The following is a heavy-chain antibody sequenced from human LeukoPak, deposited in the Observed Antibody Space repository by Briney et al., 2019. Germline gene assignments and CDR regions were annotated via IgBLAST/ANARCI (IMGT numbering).Heavy chain of an antibody. CDR3: ARDRGNSGSYKIVKYFQH. CDR2: IKQDGSEK. Sequence: GGSLRLSCEASGFTFSSYWMSWVRQAPGKGLEWVANIKQDGSEKYYVDSVKGRFTISRDNAKNSLYLQMNSLRAEDTAVYYCARDRGNSGSYKIVKYFQHWGQGTLVTVSS. J-gene: IGHJ1*01. CDR1: GFTFSSYW. D-gene: IGHD1-26*01. V-gene: IGHV3-7*03.